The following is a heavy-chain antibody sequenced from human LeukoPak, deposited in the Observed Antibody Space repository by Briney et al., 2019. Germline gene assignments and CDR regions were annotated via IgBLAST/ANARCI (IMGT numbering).Heavy chain of an antibody. J-gene: IGHJ5*02. CDR3: ARDNSVGDIAWWFDP. D-gene: IGHD3-16*02. V-gene: IGHV1-46*01. Sequence: ASVKVSCKASGGTFSSYAISWVRQAPGQGLEWMGLINPSGSSTLYAQKFQGRVTMTRDMSTTTDYMEPSSLRSEDTAVYYCARDNSVGDIAWWFDPWGQGTLVTVSS. CDR2: INPSGSST. CDR1: GGTFSSYA.